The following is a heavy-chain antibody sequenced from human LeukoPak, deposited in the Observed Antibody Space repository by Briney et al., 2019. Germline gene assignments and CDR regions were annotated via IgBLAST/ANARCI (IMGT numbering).Heavy chain of an antibody. D-gene: IGHD2-2*01. V-gene: IGHV3-21*04. CDR1: GFTFSSYS. Sequence: GGSLRLSCAASGFTFSSYSMNWVRQAPGKGLEWVSSISSSSSYIYYADSVKGRFTISRDNAKNSLYLQMNSLTAEDTAVYYCAKGPLVPSATYFFDYWGQGTLVVVSS. CDR3: AKGPLVPSATYFFDY. CDR2: ISSSSSYI. J-gene: IGHJ4*02.